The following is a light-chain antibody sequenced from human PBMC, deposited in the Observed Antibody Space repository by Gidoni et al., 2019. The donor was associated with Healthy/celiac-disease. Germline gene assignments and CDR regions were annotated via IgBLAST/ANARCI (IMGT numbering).Light chain of an antibody. CDR3: QAWDSSHVV. CDR1: NLGDKY. J-gene: IGLJ2*01. Sequence: SYELTQPPSVSVSPGKTASITCSGDNLGDKYACWYQQKPGQSPVLVIYQDSKRPPGIPARFSGSNSGNTATLTVSGTQAMDEADYYCQAWDSSHVVFGGGTKLTVL. V-gene: IGLV3-1*01. CDR2: QDS.